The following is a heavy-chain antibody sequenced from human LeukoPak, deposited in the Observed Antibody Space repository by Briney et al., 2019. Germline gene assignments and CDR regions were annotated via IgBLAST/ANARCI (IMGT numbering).Heavy chain of an antibody. Sequence: GGSLRLSCAASGFTFSSHSMDWVRQAPGKGLEWVSYISSSSSTIYYADSVKGRFTISRDNAKNSLYLQMNSLRAEDTAVYYCAAQYYYDSSGSIYFDYWGQGTLVTVSS. CDR1: GFTFSSHS. CDR2: ISSSSSTI. J-gene: IGHJ4*02. D-gene: IGHD3-22*01. V-gene: IGHV3-48*01. CDR3: AAQYYYDSSGSIYFDY.